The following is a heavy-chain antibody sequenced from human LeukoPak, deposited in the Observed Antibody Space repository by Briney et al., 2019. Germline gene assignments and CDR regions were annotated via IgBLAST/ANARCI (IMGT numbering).Heavy chain of an antibody. V-gene: IGHV1-18*01. CDR3: ARDPLYDILTPNGDY. J-gene: IGHJ4*02. CDR1: GYTFTSYG. Sequence: VASVKVSCKASGYTFTSYGISWVRQAPGQGLEWMGWISAYNGNTNYAQKLQGRVTMTTDTSTSTAYMELRSLRSDDTAVYYCARDPLYDILTPNGDYWGQGTLVTVSS. D-gene: IGHD3-9*01. CDR2: ISAYNGNT.